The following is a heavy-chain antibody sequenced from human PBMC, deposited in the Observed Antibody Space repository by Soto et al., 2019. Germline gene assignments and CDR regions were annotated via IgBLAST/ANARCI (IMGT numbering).Heavy chain of an antibody. V-gene: IGHV3-21*04. D-gene: IGHD1-26*01. Sequence: GGSLRLSCAASGFTFSRYTMNWVRQAPGKGLEWVSSISSSSSYIYYADSVKGRFTISRDNSKNTLYLQMNSLRAEDTAVYYCAKNRGSGSYTNWNFDVWGRGTLVTVSS. J-gene: IGHJ2*01. CDR1: GFTFSRYT. CDR3: AKNRGSGSYTNWNFDV. CDR2: ISSSSSYI.